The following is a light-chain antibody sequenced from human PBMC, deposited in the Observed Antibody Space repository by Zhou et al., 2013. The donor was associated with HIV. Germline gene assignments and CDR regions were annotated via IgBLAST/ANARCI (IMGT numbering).Light chain of an antibody. V-gene: IGKV3-20*01. CDR3: QQYGSFPIT. CDR1: QSIRSTY. CDR2: GAS. J-gene: IGKJ5*01. Sequence: EIVLTQSPGTLSLSPGERATLSCRASQSIRSTYLTSCLQKSGQAPRLLIYGASSRATGIPDRFSGRGFGTDFTLTISRLEPEDVAVYYCQQYGSFPITFGQGTRLESK.